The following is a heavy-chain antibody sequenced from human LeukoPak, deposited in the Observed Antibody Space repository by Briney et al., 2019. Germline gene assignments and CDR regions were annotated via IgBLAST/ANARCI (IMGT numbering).Heavy chain of an antibody. D-gene: IGHD5-24*01. V-gene: IGHV4-59*12. CDR2: IYYSGST. J-gene: IGHJ5*02. CDR3: ARDPEDGYNGKGFDP. CDR1: DDSISSYY. Sequence: SETLSLTCNVSDDSISSYYWSWIRQPPGKGLEWIGYIYYSGSTYYNPSLKSRVTVSVDTSKNQFSLKLSSVTAADTAVYYCARDPEDGYNGKGFDPWGQGTLVTVSS.